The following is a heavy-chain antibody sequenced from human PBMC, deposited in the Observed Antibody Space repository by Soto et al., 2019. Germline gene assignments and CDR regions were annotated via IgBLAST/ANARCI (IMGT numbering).Heavy chain of an antibody. D-gene: IGHD7-27*01. CDR3: AKGRGGANSENTY. V-gene: IGHV3-23*01. CDR1: GFTFSNYA. Sequence: EVQLLESGGGFVQPGGFLRLSCAASGFTFSNYAMSWVRQAPGKGLEWVSVISGSDGTTYYADSVKGRFTISRDTSKDTLYLQMNSLRVEDTAVYYCAKGRGGANSENTYWGQGTLVTVSS. J-gene: IGHJ4*02. CDR2: ISGSDGTT.